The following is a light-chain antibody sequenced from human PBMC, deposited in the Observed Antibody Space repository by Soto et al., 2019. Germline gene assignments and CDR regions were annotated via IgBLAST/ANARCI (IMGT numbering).Light chain of an antibody. CDR3: LQYHYRPYT. CDR1: RHIIRF. Sequence: DIQMTQSPSSLSASVGDRVSITCQASRHIIRFINWFQQKPGTAPRLLIYDGSILESGVPSRFNGSGSETHFTLSINSLQPEDTATYFCLQYHYRPYTFGQGTKVDIK. CDR2: DGS. J-gene: IGKJ2*01. V-gene: IGKV1-33*01.